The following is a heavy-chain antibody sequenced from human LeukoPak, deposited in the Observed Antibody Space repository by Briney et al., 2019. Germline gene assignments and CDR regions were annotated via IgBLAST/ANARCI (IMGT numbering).Heavy chain of an antibody. J-gene: IGHJ5*02. Sequence: SQSLSLTCAISGDSVSSNSAAWNWIRQSPSRGLEWLGRTYYRSKWYNDYAVSVKSRITINPDTSKNQFSLQLNSVTPEDTAVYYCARGGSYSSGWYVWFDPRGQGTLVTVSS. V-gene: IGHV6-1*01. D-gene: IGHD6-19*01. CDR1: GDSVSSNSAA. CDR2: TYYRSKWYN. CDR3: ARGGSYSSGWYVWFDP.